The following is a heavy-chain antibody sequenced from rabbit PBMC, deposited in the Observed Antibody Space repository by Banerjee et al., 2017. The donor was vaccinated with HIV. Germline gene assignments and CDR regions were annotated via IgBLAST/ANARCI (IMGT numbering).Heavy chain of an antibody. CDR1: GFTLSSYW. V-gene: IGHV1S40*01. CDR2: IGAGSGGAT. J-gene: IGHJ4*01. CDR3: ARDLAGVIGWNFNL. Sequence: QSLEESGGDLVKPGASLTLTCTASGFTLSSYWMCWVRQAPGKGLEWIGCIGAGSGGATVYANWAKGRFTVSKSSSTTVTLQMTSLTAADTASYFCARDLAGVIGWNFNLWGPGTLV. D-gene: IGHD4-1*01.